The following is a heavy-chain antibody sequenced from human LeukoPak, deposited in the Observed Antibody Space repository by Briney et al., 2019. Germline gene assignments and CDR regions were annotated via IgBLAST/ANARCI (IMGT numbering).Heavy chain of an antibody. V-gene: IGHV3-66*01. J-gene: IGHJ4*02. CDR3: ARDYYDILTANRQTKSSYFDY. CDR2: IYSGDNT. Sequence: GGSLRLSCVASGFTVSSNYMSWVRQAPGKGLDWVSVIYSGDNTYYVDSVKGRFTISRDSSKNTLYLQMNSLRAEDTAVYYCARDYYDILTANRQTKSSYFDYWGQGTLVTVSS. D-gene: IGHD3-9*01. CDR1: GFTVSSNY.